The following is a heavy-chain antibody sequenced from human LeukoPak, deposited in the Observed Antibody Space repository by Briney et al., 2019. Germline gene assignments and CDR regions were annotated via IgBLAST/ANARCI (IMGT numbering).Heavy chain of an antibody. CDR1: GYTFTDFY. D-gene: IGHD1-14*01. J-gene: IGHJ5*01. V-gene: IGHV1-2*02. Sequence: ASVKVSCKTSGYTFTDFYIHWVRQAPGQGLEWMALIKPNSGVTKYAEKLQGRVTITTETSMSTAFMELSRLRSDDTADYYCARDPPMAGTPSLDSWGQGTPVIVSS. CDR2: IKPNSGVT. CDR3: ARDPPMAGTPSLDS.